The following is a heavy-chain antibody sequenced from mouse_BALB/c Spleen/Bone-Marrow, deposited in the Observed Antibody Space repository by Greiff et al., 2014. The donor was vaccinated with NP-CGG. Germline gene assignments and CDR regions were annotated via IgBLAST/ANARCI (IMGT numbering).Heavy chain of an antibody. CDR2: INSDGGST. V-gene: IGHV5-2*01. D-gene: IGHD1-1*01. CDR3: ARHGDYYGSSLFAY. Sequence: DVMLVESGGGLVQPGESPKLSCESNEYEFPSHDMSWVRKTPEKRLELVAAINSDGGSTYYPDTMERRFIISRDNSKKTLYPQMSSLRSEDTAFYYCARHGDYYGSSLFAYWGQGTLVTVSA. CDR1: EYEFPSHD. J-gene: IGHJ3*01.